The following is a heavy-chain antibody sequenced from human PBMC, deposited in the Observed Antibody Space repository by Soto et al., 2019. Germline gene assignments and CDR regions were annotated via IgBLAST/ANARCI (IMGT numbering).Heavy chain of an antibody. J-gene: IGHJ4*02. CDR2: IWYDGSNK. V-gene: IGHV3-33*01. D-gene: IGHD6-6*01. CDR3: ASICSRPYSSSSDY. CDR1: GFTFSSYG. Sequence: QVQLVESGGGVVQPGRSLRLSCAASGFTFSSYGMHWVRQAPGKGLEWVAVIWYDGSNKYYADSVKGRFTISRDNSKNTLYLQMNSLRAEDTAVYYCASICSRPYSSSSDYWGQGTLVTVSS.